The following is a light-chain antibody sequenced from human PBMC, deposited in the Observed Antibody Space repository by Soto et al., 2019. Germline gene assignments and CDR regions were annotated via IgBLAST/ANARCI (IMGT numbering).Light chain of an antibody. CDR2: GAS. Sequence: HAPGTMSLKKGERAPLSCRASQSVSSSYLAWYQHKPGRAPRLLIDGASSRATGIPDRFSGSGSGTDFTLTISSLEPEVLAVYYCQSYGSLVTFGQGTKVDI. V-gene: IGKV3-20*01. J-gene: IGKJ1*01. CDR1: QSVSSSY. CDR3: QSYGSLVT.